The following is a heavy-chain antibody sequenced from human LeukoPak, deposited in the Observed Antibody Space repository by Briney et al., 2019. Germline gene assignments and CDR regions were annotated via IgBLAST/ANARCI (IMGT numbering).Heavy chain of an antibody. CDR3: ARDLDIVVVPAALYNWFDP. D-gene: IGHD2-2*03. CDR1: GFTFSDYY. CDR2: ISSSGSTI. V-gene: IGHV3-11*04. J-gene: IGHJ5*02. Sequence: PGGSLRLSCAASGFTFSDYYMSWIRQAPGKGLEWVSYISSSGSTIYYADSVKGRFTISRDNAKNSLYLQMNSLRAEDTAVYYCARDLDIVVVPAALYNWFDPWGQGTLVTVSS.